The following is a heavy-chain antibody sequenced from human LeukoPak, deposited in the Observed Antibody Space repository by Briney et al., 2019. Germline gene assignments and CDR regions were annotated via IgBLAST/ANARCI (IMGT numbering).Heavy chain of an antibody. V-gene: IGHV1-2*02. CDR2: INPDTGDT. Sequence: GASVKVSCKASGYTFTGYYMHWLRQAPGQGLEWMGWINPDTGDTAYAQKFQGRVTMTRDTSISTAYMDLSSLRSDDTAVYYCARDSTTVTPGFPFYDYWGQGTLVTVSS. D-gene: IGHD4-17*01. CDR3: ARDSTTVTPGFPFYDY. CDR1: GYTFTGYY. J-gene: IGHJ4*02.